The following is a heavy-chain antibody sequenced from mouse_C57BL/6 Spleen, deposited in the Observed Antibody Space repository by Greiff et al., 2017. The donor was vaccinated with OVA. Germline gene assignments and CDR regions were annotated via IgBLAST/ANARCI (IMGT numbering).Heavy chain of an antibody. V-gene: IGHV1-5*01. CDR1: GYTFTSYW. Sequence: EVQLQQSGTVLARPGASVKMSCKTSGYTFTSYWMHWVKQRPGQGLEWIGAIYPGNSDTSYNQKFKGKAKLTAVTSASTAYMELSSLTNEDSAVYYCTRSGSYGTWYFDVWGTGTTVTVSS. J-gene: IGHJ1*03. D-gene: IGHD2-1*01. CDR3: TRSGSYGTWYFDV. CDR2: IYPGNSDT.